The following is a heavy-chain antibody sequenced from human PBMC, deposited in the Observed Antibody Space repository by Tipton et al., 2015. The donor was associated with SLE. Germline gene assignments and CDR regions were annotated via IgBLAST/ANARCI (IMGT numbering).Heavy chain of an antibody. CDR1: GGSVSGYY. CDR3: ARGSRTDSSGYYYVGEFDI. D-gene: IGHD3-22*01. V-gene: IGHV4-34*01. J-gene: IGHJ3*02. Sequence: TLSLTCAVYGGSVSGYYWSWIRQSPGKGLEWIGEINHSGSTNYNQSLNSRATISVDTSKNQFSLKLTSVTAADTATYYCARGSRTDSSGYYYVGEFDIWGQRKTVPVSS. CDR2: INHSGST.